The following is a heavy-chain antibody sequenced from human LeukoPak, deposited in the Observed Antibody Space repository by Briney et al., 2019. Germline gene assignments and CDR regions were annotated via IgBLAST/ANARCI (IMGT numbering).Heavy chain of an antibody. CDR3: ATTLYYYDSSGGYYYYYGMDV. D-gene: IGHD3-22*01. CDR2: IYYSRST. Sequence: SETLSLTCTVSGGSISSYYWSWIRQPPGKGLEWIGYIYYSRSTNYNPSLKSRVTISVDTSKNQFSLKLSSVTAADTAVYYCATTLYYYDSSGGYYYYYGMDVWGQGTTVTVSS. J-gene: IGHJ6*02. CDR1: GGSISSYY. V-gene: IGHV4-59*01.